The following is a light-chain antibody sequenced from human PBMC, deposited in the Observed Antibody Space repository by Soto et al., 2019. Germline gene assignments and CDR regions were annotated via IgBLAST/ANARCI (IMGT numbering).Light chain of an antibody. V-gene: IGKV3-20*01. CDR3: QQYGSSLYT. J-gene: IGKJ2*01. CDR1: QSVSSSY. Sequence: EIELTQSPATLSLSPGERATLSCRASQSVSSSYLAWYQQKPGQAPRLLIYGASSRATGIPDRFSGSGSGTDFTLTISRLEPEDFAVYYCQQYGSSLYTFGQGTKLEIK. CDR2: GAS.